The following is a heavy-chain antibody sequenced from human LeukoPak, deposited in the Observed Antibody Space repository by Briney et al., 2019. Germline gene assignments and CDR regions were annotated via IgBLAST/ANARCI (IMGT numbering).Heavy chain of an antibody. J-gene: IGHJ6*02. V-gene: IGHV3-66*01. CDR3: AAFSHKGI. Sequence: QPGGSLRLSCAASGFTVGNSYMSWVRQAPGKGLEWVSLIYSAGSTYYADSVRGRFTISRDSSKNMLFLQLNSLRAEDTAVYYCAAFSHKGIGGQGTTVTVPS. D-gene: IGHD3-3*02. CDR2: IYSAGST. CDR1: GFTVGNSY.